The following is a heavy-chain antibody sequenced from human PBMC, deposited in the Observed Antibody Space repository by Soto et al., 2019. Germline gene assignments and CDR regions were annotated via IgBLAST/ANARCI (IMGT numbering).Heavy chain of an antibody. V-gene: IGHV4-61*08. Sequence: QVKLQQSGPGLVKPSETLSLTCTVSGAALSSGGYFYTWVRQPPGKGLVWLGYIYYSGGTNYNPSLTRRVTTSGDKPKSQFSLRLISVTAADTAVYYCTREQSDDNYFDPWGQGTLVTVSS. D-gene: IGHD6-19*01. CDR2: IYYSGGT. CDR1: GAALSSGGYF. J-gene: IGHJ5*02. CDR3: TREQSDDNYFDP.